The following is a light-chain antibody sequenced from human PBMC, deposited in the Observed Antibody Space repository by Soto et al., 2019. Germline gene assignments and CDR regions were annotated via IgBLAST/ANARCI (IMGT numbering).Light chain of an antibody. CDR3: CSYAGSYTFNYV. Sequence: QSALTQPRSVSGSPGQSVTISCTGTSSDVGGYNYVSWYQQHPGKAPKLMIYDVSKRPSGVPDRFSGSKSGNTASLTISGLQAEEEADYYCCSYAGSYTFNYVFGTGTKVTVL. V-gene: IGLV2-11*01. CDR1: SSDVGGYNY. CDR2: DVS. J-gene: IGLJ1*01.